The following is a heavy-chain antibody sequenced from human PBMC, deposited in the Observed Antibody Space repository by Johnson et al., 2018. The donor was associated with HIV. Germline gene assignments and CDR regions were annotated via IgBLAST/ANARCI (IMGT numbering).Heavy chain of an antibody. J-gene: IGHJ3*02. CDR3: ARGGGVVGNAFDI. Sequence: VQLVESGGGVVQPGRSLRLSCAASGFTFSSYGMHWVRQAPGKGLEWVAVMSYDGNSKFYADSVTGRFTISRDNSKTTLYLQMGSLRAEDMAVYYCARGGGVVGNAFDIWGQGTMITVSS. V-gene: IGHV3-30*03. CDR1: GFTFSSYG. D-gene: IGHD1-26*01. CDR2: MSYDGNSK.